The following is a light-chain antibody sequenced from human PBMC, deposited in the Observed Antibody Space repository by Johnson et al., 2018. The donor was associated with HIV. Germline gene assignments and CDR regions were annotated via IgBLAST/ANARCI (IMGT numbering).Light chain of an antibody. CDR2: DNN. CDR1: SSNIGNNY. CDR3: GTWDSSLSARYV. J-gene: IGLJ1*01. Sequence: QSLLTQPPSVSAAPGQKVTISCSGRSSNIGNNYVSWYQQLPGKAPKLLIYDNNKRPSGIPDRFSGSKSGTSATLGITGLQTGDEADYYCGTWDSSLSARYVFGTGTKVTVL. V-gene: IGLV1-51*01.